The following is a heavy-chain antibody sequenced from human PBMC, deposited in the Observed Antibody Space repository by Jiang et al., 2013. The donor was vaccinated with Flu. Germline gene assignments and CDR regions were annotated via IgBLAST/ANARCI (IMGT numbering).Heavy chain of an antibody. D-gene: IGHD6-13*01. CDR2: IYYSGST. CDR3: ARVVSSSWYTHWQNYGMDV. J-gene: IGHJ6*02. Sequence: KGLEWIGSIYYSGSTYYNPSLKSRVTISVDTSKNQXSLKLSSVTAADTAVYYCARVVSSSWYTHWQNYGMDVWGQGTTVTVSS. V-gene: IGHV4-39*07.